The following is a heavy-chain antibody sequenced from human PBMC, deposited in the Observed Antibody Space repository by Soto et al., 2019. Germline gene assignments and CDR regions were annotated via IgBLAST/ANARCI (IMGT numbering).Heavy chain of an antibody. J-gene: IGHJ4*02. CDR3: ARHEMAAALDY. CDR2: IGPIXSYI. Sequence: PGESLKISDKGCGSSLTRYFITSVRLKPGKGLEWMWRIGPIXSYISHSPSVQGHVTISADKSISTAYLQRSSMKASDTAMYYCARHEMAAALDYWGQGALVTVSS. V-gene: IGHV5-10-1*01. CDR1: GSSLTRYF. D-gene: IGHD6-13*01.